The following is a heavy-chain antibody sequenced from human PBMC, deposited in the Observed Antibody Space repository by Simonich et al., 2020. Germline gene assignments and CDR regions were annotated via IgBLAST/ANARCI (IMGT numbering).Heavy chain of an antibody. D-gene: IGHD2-21*01. CDR3: AIFSRTHNWFDP. CDR1: GGSISSSSYY. Sequence: QLQLQESGPGLVKPSETLSLTCTVSGGSISSSSYYWGWIRQPPGKGLEWIGRIYYSGSTYANPSLKSLVTISVDTSKNQFSLKLSSVTAADTAVYYCAIFSRTHNWFDPWGQGTLVTVSS. V-gene: IGHV4-39*01. J-gene: IGHJ5*02. CDR2: IYYSGST.